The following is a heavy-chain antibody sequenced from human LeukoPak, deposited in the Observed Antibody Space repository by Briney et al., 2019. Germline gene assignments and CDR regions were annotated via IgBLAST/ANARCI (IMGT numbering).Heavy chain of an antibody. CDR2: IIPIFGTA. CDR1: GGTFSSYA. J-gene: IGHJ4*02. V-gene: IGHV1-69*01. Sequence: SVKVSCKASGGTFSSYAISWVRQAPGQGLEWMGGIIPIFGTANYAQKFQGRVTITADESTSTAYMELSSLRSEDTAVYYCARGEWLRLSVAGGFDYWGQGTLVTVSS. D-gene: IGHD5-12*01. CDR3: ARGEWLRLSVAGGFDY.